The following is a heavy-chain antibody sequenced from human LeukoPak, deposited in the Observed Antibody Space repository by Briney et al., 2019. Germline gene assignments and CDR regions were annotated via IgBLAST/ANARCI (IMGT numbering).Heavy chain of an antibody. CDR1: GYTFTSYD. CDR3: ARGELWFGELLQDY. Sequence: ASVKVSCKASGYTFTSYDISWVRQAPGQGLEWMGWISAYNGNTNYAQKVQGRVTMTTATSTSTAYMELWSLRSDDTAVYYCARGELWFGELLQDYWGQGTLVTVSS. J-gene: IGHJ4*02. D-gene: IGHD3-10*01. V-gene: IGHV1-18*04. CDR2: ISAYNGNT.